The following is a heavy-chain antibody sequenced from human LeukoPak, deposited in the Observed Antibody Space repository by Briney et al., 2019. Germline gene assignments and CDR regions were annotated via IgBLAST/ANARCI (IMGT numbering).Heavy chain of an antibody. CDR3: ATPYPREYCSSTTCYFNY. CDR1: GYSFTSSW. V-gene: IGHV5-51*01. J-gene: IGHJ4*02. Sequence: GESLKISCKGSGYSFTSSWIGWVRQMPGKGLEWMGIIYPDDSDTRYSPSFQGQVTISADKSISTAYLQWSSLKASDTAMYYCATPYPREYCSSTTCYFNYWGQGTLVTVSS. CDR2: IYPDDSDT. D-gene: IGHD2-2*01.